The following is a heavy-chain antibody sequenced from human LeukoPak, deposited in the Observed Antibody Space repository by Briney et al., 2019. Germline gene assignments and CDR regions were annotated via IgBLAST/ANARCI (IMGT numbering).Heavy chain of an antibody. Sequence: ASVKVSCKASGGTFSSYAISWVRQAPGQGLEWMGGIIPIFGTANYAQKFQGRVTITADESTSTAYMELSSLRSEDTAVYYCARGPLYGSGSYYTNPSSDALTEDPYYYYYGMDVWGKGTTVTVSS. CDR1: GGTFSSYA. CDR3: ARGPLYGSGSYYTNPSSDALTEDPYYYYYGMDV. J-gene: IGHJ6*04. V-gene: IGHV1-69*01. CDR2: IIPIFGTA. D-gene: IGHD3-10*01.